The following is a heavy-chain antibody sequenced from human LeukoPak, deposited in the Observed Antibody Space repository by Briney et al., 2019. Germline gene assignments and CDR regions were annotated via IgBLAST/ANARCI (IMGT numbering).Heavy chain of an antibody. CDR3: AREDYCSSTRCYQGV. J-gene: IGHJ4*02. CDR2: IHHSGST. CDR1: GGSISSYY. D-gene: IGHD2-2*01. Sequence: SETLSLTCTVSGGSISSYYWGWIRQPPGKGLEWIANIHHSGSTDYNLSLKSRVTISVDTSKNQFSLKLSSVTAADTAVYYCAREDYCSSTRCYQGVWGQGTLVTVSS. V-gene: IGHV4-59*04.